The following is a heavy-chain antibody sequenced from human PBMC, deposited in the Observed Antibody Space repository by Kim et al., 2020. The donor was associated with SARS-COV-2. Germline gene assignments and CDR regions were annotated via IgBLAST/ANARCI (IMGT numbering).Heavy chain of an antibody. D-gene: IGHD2-15*01. CDR3: ARSRGRMDYYYMDV. V-gene: IGHV3-11*01. J-gene: IGHJ6*03. Sequence: YAEFVKGRFTIARDAARNSLSMEMNTLRAEDTAVYYCARSRGRMDYYYMDVWGKGTTVTVSS.